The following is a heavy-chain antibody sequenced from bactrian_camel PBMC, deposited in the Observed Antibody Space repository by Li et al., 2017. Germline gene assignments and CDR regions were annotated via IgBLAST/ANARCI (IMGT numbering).Heavy chain of an antibody. V-gene: IGHV3S53*01. D-gene: IGHD2*01. CDR2: IDDLGAT. CDR1: GYTHSTDI. J-gene: IGHJ4*01. Sequence: HVQLVESGGGSVQPGGSLRLSCAASGYTHSTDIIAWFRQGPGKEREGVANIDDLGATNYADSVKGRFTISKDNAKNTLDLQMSSVKPEDTGTYYCAAETGPYNSGCGALEDLPVLSYSGQGTQVTVS.